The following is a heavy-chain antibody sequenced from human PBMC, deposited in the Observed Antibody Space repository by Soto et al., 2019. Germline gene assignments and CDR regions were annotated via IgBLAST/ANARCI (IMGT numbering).Heavy chain of an antibody. D-gene: IGHD3-9*01. V-gene: IGHV3-33*01. J-gene: IGHJ6*03. CDR1: GFSFSSYG. Sequence: PAGSLRLSCAASGFSFSSYGMHWVRQAPGKGLEWVAVIWYDGSNKYYADSVKGRFTISRDNSKNTLYLQMNSLRAEDTAVYYCARDPGLYDILTGYYYYYMDVWAKGTTVTVSS. CDR3: ARDPGLYDILTGYYYYYMDV. CDR2: IWYDGSNK.